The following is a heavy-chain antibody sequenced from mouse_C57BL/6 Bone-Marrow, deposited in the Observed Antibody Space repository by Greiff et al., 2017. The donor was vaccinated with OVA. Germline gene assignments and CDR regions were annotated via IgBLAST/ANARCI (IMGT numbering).Heavy chain of an antibody. CDR1: GYTFTSYG. CDR2: IYPRSGNT. CDR3: ARPLLDGSILFAY. D-gene: IGHD1-1*01. Sequence: QVQLQQSGAELARPGASVKLSCKASGYTFTSYGISWVKQRTGQGLEWIGEIYPRSGNTYYNEKFKGKATLTADKSSSTAYMELRSLTSEDSAVYFCARPLLDGSILFAYWGQGTLVTVSA. V-gene: IGHV1-81*01. J-gene: IGHJ3*01.